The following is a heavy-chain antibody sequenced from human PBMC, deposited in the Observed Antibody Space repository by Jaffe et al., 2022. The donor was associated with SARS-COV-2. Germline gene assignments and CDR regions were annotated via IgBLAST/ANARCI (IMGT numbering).Heavy chain of an antibody. CDR3: AKVLGAYYDILTGYPADY. CDR1: GFTFSSYG. Sequence: QVQLVESGGGVVQPGRSLRLSCAASGFTFSSYGMHWVRQAPGKGLEWVAVISYDGSNKYYADSVKGRFTISRDNSKNTLYLQMNSLRAEDTAVYYCAKVLGAYYDILTGYPADYWGQGTLVTVSS. D-gene: IGHD3-9*01. J-gene: IGHJ4*02. V-gene: IGHV3-30*18. CDR2: ISYDGSNK.